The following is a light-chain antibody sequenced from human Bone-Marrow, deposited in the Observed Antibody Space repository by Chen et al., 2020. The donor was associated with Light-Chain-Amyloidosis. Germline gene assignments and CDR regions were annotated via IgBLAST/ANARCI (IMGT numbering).Light chain of an antibody. J-gene: IGLJ2*01. V-gene: IGLV3-25*03. CDR2: RDT. CDR3: QSADSSGTYEVV. Sequence: SYELTQPPSVSVSPGQTARITCSGDDLPTKYAYWYQQKPGQAPVLVIHRDTERPSGISGRFSGSSSGRTATLNISGVQAEDEADYHCQSADSSGTYEVVFGGGTKLTVL. CDR1: DLPTKY.